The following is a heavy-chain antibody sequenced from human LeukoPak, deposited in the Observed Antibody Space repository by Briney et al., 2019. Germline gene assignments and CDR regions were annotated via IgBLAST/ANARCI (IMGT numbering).Heavy chain of an antibody. CDR2: IIPIFGTA. V-gene: IGHV1-69*13. CDR1: GGTFSSYA. Sequence: SVKVSCKASGGTFSSYAISWVRQAPGQGLEWMGGIIPIFGTANYAQKFQGRVTITADESTSTAYMELSSLRSEDTAMYYCARGGVAMVRGGFYYYYGMDVWGQGTTVTVSS. J-gene: IGHJ6*02. D-gene: IGHD3-10*01. CDR3: ARGGVAMVRGGFYYYYGMDV.